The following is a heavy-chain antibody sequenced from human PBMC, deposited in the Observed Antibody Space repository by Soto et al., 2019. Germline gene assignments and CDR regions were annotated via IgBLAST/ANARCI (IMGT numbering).Heavy chain of an antibody. J-gene: IGHJ4*02. Sequence: GGSLRLSCAASGFTFSDYYMTWIRQVPGKGLEWVSYISGSGVDIKYADSVMGRFTISRDNAKNSVYLQMNSLRAEDTAVYYCTRDPRRVAYWGQGTLVTVSS. CDR1: GFTFSDYY. CDR3: TRDPRRVAY. CDR2: ISGSGVDI. V-gene: IGHV3-11*01.